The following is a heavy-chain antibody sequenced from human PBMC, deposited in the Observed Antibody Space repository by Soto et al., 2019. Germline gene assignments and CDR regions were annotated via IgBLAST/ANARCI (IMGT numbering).Heavy chain of an antibody. J-gene: IGHJ4*02. CDR1: GGSFSGYY. V-gene: IGHV4-34*01. Sequence: PSETLSLTCAVYGGSFSGYYWSWIRQPPGKGLEWIGEINHSGSTNYNPSLKSRVTISVDTSKNQFSLKLSSVTAADTAVYYCARNDGTYDFWSGYYEYYFDYWGQGTLVTVSS. CDR3: ARNDGTYDFWSGYYEYYFDY. D-gene: IGHD3-3*01. CDR2: INHSGST.